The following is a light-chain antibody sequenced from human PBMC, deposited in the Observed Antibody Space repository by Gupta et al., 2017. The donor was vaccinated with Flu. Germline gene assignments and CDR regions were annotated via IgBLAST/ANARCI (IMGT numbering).Light chain of an antibody. CDR2: NDH. V-gene: IGLV3-21*02. J-gene: IGLJ1*01. CDR1: NVGRRS. CDR3: LVWHSGTDHYV. Sequence: GQTATISCGGTNVGRRSVHWYQQKPGQAPVLVVYNDHDRPSGIPERFSGSNTGSTATLTISRVEAGDEADYYCLVWHSGTDHYVFGSGTRVTAL.